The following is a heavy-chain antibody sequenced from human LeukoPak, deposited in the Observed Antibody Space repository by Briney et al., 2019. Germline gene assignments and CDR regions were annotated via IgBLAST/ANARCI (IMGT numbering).Heavy chain of an antibody. V-gene: IGHV3-21*01. CDR3: AASTKHTAMVDY. J-gene: IGHJ4*02. D-gene: IGHD5-18*01. Sequence: TGGSLRLSCAASGFTFSSYSMNWVRQAPGKGLEWVSSICSSSTYIYYADSVKGRFTISRDNAKNSLYLQMNSLRAEDTAVYYCAASTKHTAMVDYWGQGTLVTVSS. CDR2: ICSSSTYI. CDR1: GFTFSSYS.